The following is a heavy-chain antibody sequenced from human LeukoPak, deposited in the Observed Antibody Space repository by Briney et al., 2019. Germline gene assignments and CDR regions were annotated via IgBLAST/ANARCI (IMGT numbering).Heavy chain of an antibody. CDR1: GFTFSDYY. J-gene: IGHJ4*02. CDR2: ISSSGSTI. CDR3: TRDRARAGGEILDY. V-gene: IGHV3-11*04. Sequence: GGSLRLSCAASGFTFSDYYMSWIRQAPGKGLEWVSYISSSGSTIYYADSVKGRFTISRDNAKNTLYLQTNSLRDEDTAMYYCTRDRARAGGEILDYWGQGTLVTVSS. D-gene: IGHD3-10*01.